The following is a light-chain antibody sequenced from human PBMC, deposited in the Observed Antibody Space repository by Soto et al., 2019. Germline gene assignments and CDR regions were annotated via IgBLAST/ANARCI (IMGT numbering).Light chain of an antibody. CDR3: QPTFGMFPVT. V-gene: IGKV1-39*01. CDR1: QNIRDS. Sequence: DIQMTQSPSSLSASVGDRITITCRASQNIRDSLNWYQHKPGMAPQLMIFAASNLHSGVPSRFSVSGYGTDFTLTISSLQPEEFATSYWQPTFGMFPVTFGQGTNVEMK. J-gene: IGKJ1*01. CDR2: AAS.